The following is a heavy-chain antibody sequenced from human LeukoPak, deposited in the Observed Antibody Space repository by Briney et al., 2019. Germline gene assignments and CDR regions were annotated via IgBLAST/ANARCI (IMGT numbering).Heavy chain of an antibody. Sequence: GGSLRLSCAASGFTFKAYWMSWVRQAQGTGLEWVANIQQDGSEKNYVDSVKGRFTISRDNARNSLYLEMNSLRAADTAVYYCARLRYTYGKNFDYWGQGTLVTVSS. D-gene: IGHD5-18*01. J-gene: IGHJ4*02. CDR1: GFTFKAYW. CDR3: ARLRYTYGKNFDY. CDR2: IQQDGSEK. V-gene: IGHV3-7*01.